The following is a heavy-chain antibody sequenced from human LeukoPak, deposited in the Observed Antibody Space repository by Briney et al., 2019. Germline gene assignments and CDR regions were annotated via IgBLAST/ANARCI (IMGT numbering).Heavy chain of an antibody. V-gene: IGHV3-30*02. J-gene: IGHJ5*02. Sequence: PGGSLRLSCAASGFTFSSYGMHWVRQAPGKGLEWVAFIRYDGSNKYYADSVKGRFTISRDNSKNTLYLQMNSLRAEDTAVYYCAKDHVIFRETHNWFDPWGQGTLVTVSS. CDR1: GFTFSSYG. CDR3: AKDHVIFRETHNWFDP. CDR2: IRYDGSNK. D-gene: IGHD3/OR15-3a*01.